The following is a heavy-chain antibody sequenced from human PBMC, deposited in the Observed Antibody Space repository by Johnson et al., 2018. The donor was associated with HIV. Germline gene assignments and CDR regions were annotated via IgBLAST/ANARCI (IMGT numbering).Heavy chain of an antibody. CDR1: GFSFSNYA. CDR3: AKETRDSRSAFDV. Sequence: VQLVESGGGVVQPGGSLRLPCKASGFSFSNYAIHWVRQAPGKGLAWVTFIQFDGSHKYSADFVKGRFTISRDTSKKSVFLQMNNLRPEDTAVYYCAKETRDSRSAFDVWGQWTLVTVSS. J-gene: IGHJ3*01. V-gene: IGHV3-30*02. CDR2: IQFDGSHK. D-gene: IGHD4-11*01.